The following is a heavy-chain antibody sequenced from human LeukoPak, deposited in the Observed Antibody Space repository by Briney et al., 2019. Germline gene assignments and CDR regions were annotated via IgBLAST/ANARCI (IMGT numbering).Heavy chain of an antibody. Sequence: SGTLSLTCTVSGGSISSYYWSWIRQPPGKGLEWIGYIYYSGSTNYNPSLKSRVTISVDTSKNQFSLKLSSVTAADTAVYYCASLTSGYYSDPLFDYWGQGTLVTVSS. D-gene: IGHD3-22*01. CDR2: IYYSGST. CDR3: ASLTSGYYSDPLFDY. CDR1: GGSISSYY. V-gene: IGHV4-59*01. J-gene: IGHJ4*02.